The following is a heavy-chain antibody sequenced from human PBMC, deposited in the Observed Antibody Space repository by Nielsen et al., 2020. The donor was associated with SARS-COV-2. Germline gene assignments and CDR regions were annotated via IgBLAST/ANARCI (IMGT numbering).Heavy chain of an antibody. Sequence: GESLKISCAASGFTFSIFAMNWVRQAPGKGLEWVSTIGVSGGGTYYADSLKGRFTISRDNSKNTLYLQMNSLGADDTAIYYCTRRVAGGTMDVWGQGTTVTVSS. V-gene: IGHV3-23*01. D-gene: IGHD6-19*01. J-gene: IGHJ6*02. CDR1: GFTFSIFA. CDR2: IGVSGGGT. CDR3: TRRVAGGTMDV.